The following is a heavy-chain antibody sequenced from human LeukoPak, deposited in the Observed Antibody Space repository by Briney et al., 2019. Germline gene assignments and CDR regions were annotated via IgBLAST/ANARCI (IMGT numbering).Heavy chain of an antibody. D-gene: IGHD1-1*01. Sequence: GRSLRLSCAASGFTFSSYAMHWVRQAPGKGLEWVGRIKSKTDGGTTDYAAPVKGRFTISRDDSKNTLYLQMNSLKTEDTAVYYCTTALSGWNDADYWGQGTLVTVSS. V-gene: IGHV3-15*01. J-gene: IGHJ4*02. CDR2: IKSKTDGGTT. CDR1: GFTFSSYA. CDR3: TTALSGWNDADY.